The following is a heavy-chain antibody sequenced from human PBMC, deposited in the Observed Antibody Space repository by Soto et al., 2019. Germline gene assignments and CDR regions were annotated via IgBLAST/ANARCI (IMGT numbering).Heavy chain of an antibody. D-gene: IGHD5-18*01. Sequence: GGSLRLSCAASGFTFSSYAMSWVRQAPGKGLEWVSAISGSGGSTYYADSVKGRFTISRDNSKNTLYLQMNSLRAEDTAVYYCAKVLVQRLQLWSNYYYYGMDVWGQGTTVTVSS. CDR1: GFTFSSYA. CDR2: ISGSGGST. V-gene: IGHV3-23*01. CDR3: AKVLVQRLQLWSNYYYYGMDV. J-gene: IGHJ6*02.